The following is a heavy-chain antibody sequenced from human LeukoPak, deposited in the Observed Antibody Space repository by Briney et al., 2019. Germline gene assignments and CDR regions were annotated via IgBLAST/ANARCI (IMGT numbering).Heavy chain of an antibody. CDR2: IYYSGST. V-gene: IGHV4-59*08. CDR3: ARARGAGPGAHFDY. D-gene: IGHD3-10*01. CDR1: GGSISSYY. J-gene: IGHJ4*02. Sequence: SETLSLTCTVSGGSISSYYWSWIRQPPGKGLEWIGYIYYSGSTNYNPSLKSRVTISVDTSKNQSSLKLSSVTAADTAVYYCARARGAGPGAHFDYWGQGTLVTVSS.